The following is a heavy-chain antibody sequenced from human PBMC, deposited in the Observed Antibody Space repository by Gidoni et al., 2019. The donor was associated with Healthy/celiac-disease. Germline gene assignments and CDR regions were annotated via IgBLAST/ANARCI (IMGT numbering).Heavy chain of an antibody. J-gene: IGHJ4*02. Sequence: QVQLQQWGAGLLKPSETLSLTCAVYGGSFSGYYWSWIRQPPGKGLEWIGEINHSGRTNYNPSLKSRVTISVDTSKNQFSLKLSSVTAADTAVYYCARDPMVRGATKYYFDYWGQGTLVTVSS. CDR1: GGSFSGYY. D-gene: IGHD3-10*01. CDR2: INHSGRT. CDR3: ARDPMVRGATKYYFDY. V-gene: IGHV4-34*01.